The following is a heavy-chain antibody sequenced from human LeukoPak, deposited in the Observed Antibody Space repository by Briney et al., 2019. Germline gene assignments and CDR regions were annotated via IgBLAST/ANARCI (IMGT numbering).Heavy chain of an antibody. CDR3: ARGWGYFDY. J-gene: IGHJ4*02. V-gene: IGHV4-59*01. D-gene: IGHD3-16*01. CDR1: GGSISSYD. Sequence: SETLSLTCTVSGGSISSYDRSWIRQPPGKGLEWIGYIYYNESPNYNPSLKSQVTISVDTSKNQFSLKLSSVTAADTAVYYCARGWGYFDYWGQGTLVTASS. CDR2: IYYNESP.